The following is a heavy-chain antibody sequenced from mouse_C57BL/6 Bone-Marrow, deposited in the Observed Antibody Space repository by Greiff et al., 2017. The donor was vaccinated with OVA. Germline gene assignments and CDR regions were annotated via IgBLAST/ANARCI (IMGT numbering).Heavy chain of an antibody. CDR2: INPNNGGT. CDR3: ARPFYGDAMDY. Sequence: VQLKQSGPELVKPGASVKMSCKASGYTFTDYNMHWVKQSHGKSLEWIGYINPNNGGTSYHQKFKGKATLTVNKSSSTAYMELRSLTSEDSAVYYCARPFYGDAMDYWGQGTSVTVSS. D-gene: IGHD1-1*01. CDR1: GYTFTDYN. V-gene: IGHV1-22*01. J-gene: IGHJ4*01.